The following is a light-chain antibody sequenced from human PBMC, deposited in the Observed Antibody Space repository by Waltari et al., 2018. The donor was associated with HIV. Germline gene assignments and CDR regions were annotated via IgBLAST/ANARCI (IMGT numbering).Light chain of an antibody. CDR2: GAS. CDR1: QSVSSNY. Sequence: EIVLTQSPGTLSLSPGERAALSCRASQSVSSNYLAWFQQIPGQAPRLLIYGASSRATGIPDRFSGSGSGTDFTITISRLEPADFAVYYCQQYGDSPYTFGQGTKLEIK. CDR3: QQYGDSPYT. V-gene: IGKV3-20*01. J-gene: IGKJ2*01.